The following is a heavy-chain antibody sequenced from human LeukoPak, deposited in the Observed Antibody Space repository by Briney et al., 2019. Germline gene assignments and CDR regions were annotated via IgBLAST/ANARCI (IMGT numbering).Heavy chain of an antibody. CDR3: ARGYSGSSLELGY. CDR1: GGTFSSYA. J-gene: IGHJ4*02. Sequence: ASVKVSCKASGGTFSSYAISWVRQAPGQGLEWMAWISAYNGNTNIAQKFQGRVTMTTDTSTSTAYMELRSLRSDDTAVYYCARGYSGSSLELGYWGQGTLVTVSS. CDR2: ISAYNGNT. D-gene: IGHD1-26*01. V-gene: IGHV1-18*01.